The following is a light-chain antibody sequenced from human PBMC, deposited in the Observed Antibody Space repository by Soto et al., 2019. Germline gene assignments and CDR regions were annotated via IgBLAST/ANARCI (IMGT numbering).Light chain of an antibody. CDR2: SSN. CDR3: AAWDDSLSASYV. CDR1: SSNIGTNT. V-gene: IGLV1-44*01. Sequence: QSVLTQAPSASGTPGQRVTISCSGSSSNIGTNTVNWYQRLPGTAPRLLIYSSNQRPSGVPDRFSGSKSGTSASLAISGLQSEDEADYYCAAWDDSLSASYVFGTGTKSPS. J-gene: IGLJ1*01.